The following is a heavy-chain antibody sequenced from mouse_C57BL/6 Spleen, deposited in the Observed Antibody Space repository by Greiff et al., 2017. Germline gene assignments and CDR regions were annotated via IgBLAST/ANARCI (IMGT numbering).Heavy chain of an antibody. Sequence: VKLQESGPGLVQPSQSLSITCTVSGFSLTSYGVHWVRQSPGKGLEWLGVIWRGGSTDYNAAFISRLTISKDNSKSQVFLKMNSMQADDTAIYYCARKNYGSYAMDYWGQGTSVTVSS. D-gene: IGHD1-1*01. CDR3: ARKNYGSYAMDY. J-gene: IGHJ4*01. CDR2: IWRGGST. V-gene: IGHV2-2*01. CDR1: GFSLTSYG.